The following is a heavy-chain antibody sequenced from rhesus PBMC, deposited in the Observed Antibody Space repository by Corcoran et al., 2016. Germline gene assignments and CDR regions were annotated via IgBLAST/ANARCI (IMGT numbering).Heavy chain of an antibody. D-gene: IGHD5-24*01. V-gene: IGHV1-1*01. CDR2: ISPYKGNK. Sequence: QVQMVQSGAEIKQPGASVKLSCKASGYTFTSYYMHWVRQAPGQALEGIGLISPYKGNKDYAQNVQGRVTITTDTSTSPVYMVLSSLRSEDTAVYYCTRGVDSGYSHNPIFDYWGQGVLVTVSS. CDR3: TRGVDSGYSHNPIFDY. CDR1: GYTFTSYY. J-gene: IGHJ4*01.